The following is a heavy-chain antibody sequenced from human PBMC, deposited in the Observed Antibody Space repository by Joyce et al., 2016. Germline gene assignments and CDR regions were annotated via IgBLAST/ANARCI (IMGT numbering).Heavy chain of an antibody. CDR1: GFTFSGNS. Sequence: EVQLVESGGGLVQQGGSLRRSCAASGFTFSGNSMSWLRQAPGGGREGVAKIKQDGSAVYYLDSVKGRFTVSRDNARSLVHLQMVSLRVEDTALYYCARGKAFDVWGQGTMVTVSS. J-gene: IGHJ3*01. CDR3: ARGKAFDV. V-gene: IGHV3-7*01. CDR2: IKQDGSAV.